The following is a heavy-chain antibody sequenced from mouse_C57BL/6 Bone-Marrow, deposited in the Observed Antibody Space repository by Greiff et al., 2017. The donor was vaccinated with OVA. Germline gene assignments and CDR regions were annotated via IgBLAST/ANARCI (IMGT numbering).Heavy chain of an antibody. J-gene: IGHJ3*01. Sequence: VQLQESGPGLVQPSQSLSITCTVSGFSLTSYGVHWVRQSPGKGLEWLGVIWSGGSTDYYAAFISRLSIRKDNSKSQVCFKMNSLQADDTAIYYCARLVGFAYWGQGTLVTVSA. CDR3: ARLVGFAY. CDR2: IWSGGST. CDR1: GFSLTSYG. D-gene: IGHD1-1*02. V-gene: IGHV2-2*01.